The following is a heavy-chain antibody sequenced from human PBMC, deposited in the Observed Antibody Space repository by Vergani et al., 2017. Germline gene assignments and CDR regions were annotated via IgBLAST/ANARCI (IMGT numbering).Heavy chain of an antibody. V-gene: IGHV1-46*03. CDR3: AREGSGGSPWAMDV. Sequence: QVQLVQSGAEVKKPGASVQVSCKASGYTFTSYDMHWVRQAPGQGLEWMGKIYPSGGTNYAQKFQGRVTMTKDKSTSTVDMELSSLRSEDTAMYYCAREGSGGSPWAMDVWGQGTTVTVSS. CDR2: IYPSGGT. D-gene: IGHD2-15*01. J-gene: IGHJ6*02. CDR1: GYTFTSYD.